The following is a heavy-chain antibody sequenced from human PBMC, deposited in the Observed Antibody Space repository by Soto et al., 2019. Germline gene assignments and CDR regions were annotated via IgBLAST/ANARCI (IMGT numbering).Heavy chain of an antibody. J-gene: IGHJ4*02. CDR2: ISAYNGDT. Sequence: QAQLVQSGAEVKKPGASVKVSCRASGYTVSSYGYAWVRQAPGQGLECMGWISAYNGDTNYAQKCQDRVCLTTDTSTTTAYMELRNLGSDDTAVYYCARSGAYCTSITCLFDSFWGLGTLVTVSS. D-gene: IGHD2-8*01. CDR1: GYTVSSYG. V-gene: IGHV1-18*01. CDR3: ARSGAYCTSITCLFDSF.